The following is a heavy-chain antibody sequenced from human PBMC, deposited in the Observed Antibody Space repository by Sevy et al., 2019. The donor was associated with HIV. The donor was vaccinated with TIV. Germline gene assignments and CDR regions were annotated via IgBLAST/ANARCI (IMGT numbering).Heavy chain of an antibody. Sequence: ASVKVSCKTSGYTFTTFYVHWVRQAPGKGLEWMGIIIPSGGSTTYAQKFQGRVTMTRDTSTSTVYMELRSLRSEDMAVYYCASGTGVWGQGTPVTVSS. D-gene: IGHD1-26*01. CDR2: IIPSGGST. J-gene: IGHJ4*02. V-gene: IGHV1-46*01. CDR3: ASGTGV. CDR1: GYTFTTFY.